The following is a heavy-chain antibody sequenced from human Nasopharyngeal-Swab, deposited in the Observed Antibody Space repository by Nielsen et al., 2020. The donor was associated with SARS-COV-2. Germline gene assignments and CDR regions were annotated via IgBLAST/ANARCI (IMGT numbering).Heavy chain of an antibody. CDR1: GFTLSDYS. D-gene: IGHD5-24*01. CDR2: ISNSRSSSTI. Sequence: GESLKISCAVSGFTLSDYSVSWVRQAPGKGLEWISYISNSRSSSTIKFADSVKGRFTISSDTVKNSLYLQMNSLRAEDTAVYFCARERRDGFYYYCMDVWGQGTTVTVSS. V-gene: IGHV3-48*01. J-gene: IGHJ6*02. CDR3: ARERRDGFYYYCMDV.